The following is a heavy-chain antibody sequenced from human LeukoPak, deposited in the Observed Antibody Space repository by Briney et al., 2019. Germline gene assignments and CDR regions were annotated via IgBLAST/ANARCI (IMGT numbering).Heavy chain of an antibody. CDR2: LNVDGGIT. CDR1: GVTFSRYS. J-gene: IGHJ4*02. Sequence: PGGSLRLSCAASGVTFSRYSMSWVRQAPGKGLGWVSSLNVDGGITFYADSVKGRFTDSRDNSKNTLYLQMTGLRAEDTAVYYCATGAGSKPFDYWGQGTLVTVSS. CDR3: ATGAGSKPFDY. V-gene: IGHV3-23*01. D-gene: IGHD1-26*01.